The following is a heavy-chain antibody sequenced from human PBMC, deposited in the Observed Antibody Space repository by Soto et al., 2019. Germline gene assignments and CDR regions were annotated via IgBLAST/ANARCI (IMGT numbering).Heavy chain of an antibody. J-gene: IGHJ6*02. Sequence: SETLSLTCTVSGGSISSYYWSWIRQPPGKGLEWIGYIYYRGSTNYNPSLKSRVTISVATSKNQISLKLSTVTAADTAVYHCARVIGGYDYYYYYGMDVWGQGTTVT. CDR3: ARVIGGYDYYYYYGMDV. CDR1: GGSISSYY. CDR2: IYYRGST. D-gene: IGHD5-12*01. V-gene: IGHV4-59*01.